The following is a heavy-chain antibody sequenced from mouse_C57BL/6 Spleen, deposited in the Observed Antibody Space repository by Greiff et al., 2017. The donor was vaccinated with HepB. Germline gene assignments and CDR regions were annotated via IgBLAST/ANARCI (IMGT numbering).Heavy chain of an antibody. J-gene: IGHJ4*01. CDR2: INPNNGGT. CDR1: GYTFTDYN. V-gene: IGHV1-22*01. CDR3: ARGATVKDYHAMDY. D-gene: IGHD1-1*01. Sequence: SGPELVKPGASVKMSCKASGYTFTDYNMHWVKQSHGKSLEWIGYINPNNGGTSYNQKFKGKATLTVNKSSSTAYMELRSLTSEDSAVYYCARGATVKDYHAMDYWGQGTSVTVSS.